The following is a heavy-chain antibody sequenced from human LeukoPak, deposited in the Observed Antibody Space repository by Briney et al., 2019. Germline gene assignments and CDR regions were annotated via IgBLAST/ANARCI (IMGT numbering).Heavy chain of an antibody. CDR1: GGSISSSSYY. CDR2: IYYSGST. J-gene: IGHJ4*02. D-gene: IGHD6-13*01. V-gene: IGHV4-61*05. CDR3: ARHVRYSSSWYLDY. Sequence: SETLSLTCTVSGGSISSSSYYWSWIRQPPGKGLEWIGYIYYSGSTNYNPSLKSRVTISVDTSKNQFSLKLSSVTAADTAVYYCARHVRYSSSWYLDYWGQGTLVTVSS.